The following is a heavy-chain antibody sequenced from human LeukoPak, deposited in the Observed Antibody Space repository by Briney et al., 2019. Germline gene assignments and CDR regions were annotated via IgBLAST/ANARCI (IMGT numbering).Heavy chain of an antibody. Sequence: GGSLRLSCAASGFTFDDYGMSWVRQAPGKGLEWVSGINWNGGSIGYADSVKGRFTISRDNAKNSLYLQMNSLRAEDTALYYCARAEGNYYDSSTGDYWGQGTLVTVSS. D-gene: IGHD3-22*01. CDR1: GFTFDDYG. V-gene: IGHV3-20*04. CDR3: ARAEGNYYDSSTGDY. J-gene: IGHJ4*02. CDR2: INWNGGSI.